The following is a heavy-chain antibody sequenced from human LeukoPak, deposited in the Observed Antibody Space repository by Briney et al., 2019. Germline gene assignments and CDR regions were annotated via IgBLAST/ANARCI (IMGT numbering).Heavy chain of an antibody. Sequence: GGSLRPSCAASGFTFSTYSMNWVRQAPGKGLEWISYISSGSSTIYYADSVKGRFTVSRDNAKNSLYLQMNSLRAEDTAVYYCARDGSSSHAFDIWGQGTMVTVSS. CDR1: GFTFSTYS. V-gene: IGHV3-48*01. J-gene: IGHJ3*02. CDR3: ARDGSSSHAFDI. CDR2: ISSGSSTI. D-gene: IGHD6-6*01.